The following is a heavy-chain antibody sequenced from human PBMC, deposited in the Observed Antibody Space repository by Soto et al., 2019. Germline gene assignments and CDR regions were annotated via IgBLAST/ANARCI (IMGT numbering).Heavy chain of an antibody. D-gene: IGHD3-3*01. CDR2: ISAYNGNT. J-gene: IGHJ4*02. V-gene: IGHV1-18*01. CDR3: ARDPRYDFWSAMYYFDY. CDR1: GYTFTSYG. Sequence: ASVKVSCKASGYTFTSYGISWVRQAPGQGLEWMGWISAYNGNTNYAQKLQGRVTMTTDTSTSTAYMELRSLKSDDTAVYYCARDPRYDFWSAMYYFDYWGQGTLVTVSS.